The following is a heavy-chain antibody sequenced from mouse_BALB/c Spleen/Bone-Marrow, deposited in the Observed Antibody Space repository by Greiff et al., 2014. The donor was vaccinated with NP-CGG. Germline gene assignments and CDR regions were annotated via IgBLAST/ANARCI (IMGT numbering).Heavy chain of an antibody. CDR2: IYPYNGGT. J-gene: IGHJ4*01. D-gene: IGHD2-2*01. V-gene: IGHV1S29*02. Sequence: EVQLQQSGPELAKPGASVKISCKASGYTFIDYNMQWVKQSHGKSLEWIGYIYPYNGGTGYNQKFRSKATLTVDSSSSTAYMELRSLTSEDSAVYYCAREGGYYDAMDYWGQGTSVTVSS. CDR1: GYTFIDYN. CDR3: AREGGYYDAMDY.